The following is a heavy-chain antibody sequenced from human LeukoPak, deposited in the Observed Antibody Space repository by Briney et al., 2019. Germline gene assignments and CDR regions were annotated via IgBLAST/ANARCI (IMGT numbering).Heavy chain of an antibody. V-gene: IGHV3-48*01. J-gene: IGHJ6*02. CDR2: IGHTGSIT. CDR3: ARGLRLPSMDV. CDR1: GFTFSSYS. Sequence: GGSLRLSCAGSGFTFSSYSMNWVRHAPGKGLEWVSYIGHTGSITDYADSVKGRFTISRDISNNMLYLQTNSLRAEDAAVYYCARGLRLPSMDVWGQGTTVTVS.